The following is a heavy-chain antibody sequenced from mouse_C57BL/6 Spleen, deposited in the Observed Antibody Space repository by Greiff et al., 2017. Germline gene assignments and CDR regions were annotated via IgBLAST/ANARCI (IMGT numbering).Heavy chain of an antibody. CDR2: IRNKATGYPT. CDR3: ARYRGEGYYRYFDV. CDR1: GFTFTVYY. D-gene: IGHD2-2*01. J-gene: IGHJ1*03. V-gene: IGHV7-3*01. Sequence: EVKVVESGGGLVQPGGSLRLSCAASGFTFTVYYLRWFRQPPGQALAWLGFIRNKATGYPTAYSASVKGRFTISRDNSQSILYLQMNALRAEDSATYYCARYRGEGYYRYFDVWGTGTTVTVSS.